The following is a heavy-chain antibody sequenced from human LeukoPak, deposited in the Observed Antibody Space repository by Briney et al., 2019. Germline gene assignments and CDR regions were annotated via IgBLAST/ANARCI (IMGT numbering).Heavy chain of an antibody. CDR2: IKQDGSEK. V-gene: IGHV3-7*03. CDR1: RFTLSTYW. Sequence: GGSLRLSCAASRFTLSTYWMSWVRQAPGKGLEWVANIKQDGSEKYYVDSVKGRFTISRDNAKNSLYLQMNSLRAEDTAVYYCARAATYYGGNEDYWGQGTLVTVSS. D-gene: IGHD4-23*01. J-gene: IGHJ4*02. CDR3: ARAATYYGGNEDY.